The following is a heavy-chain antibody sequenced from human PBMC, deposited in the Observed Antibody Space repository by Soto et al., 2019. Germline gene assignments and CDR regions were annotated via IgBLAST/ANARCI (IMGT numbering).Heavy chain of an antibody. J-gene: IGHJ4*02. CDR2: ISAHNGNT. CDR3: ARGRYVDY. Sequence: QIHLVQSGAEVKKPGASVKVSCKGSGYGFTTYGITWVRQAPGQGLEWMAWISAHNGNTNYAQKLQGRVTVTRDTSTSTAYMELRSLRSDDTAVYYCARGRYVDYWGKGALVTVSS. V-gene: IGHV1-18*01. CDR1: GYGFTTYG. D-gene: IGHD1-1*01.